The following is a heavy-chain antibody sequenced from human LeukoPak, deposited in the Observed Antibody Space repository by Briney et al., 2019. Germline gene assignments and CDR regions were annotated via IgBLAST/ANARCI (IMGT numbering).Heavy chain of an antibody. V-gene: IGHV4-39*01. CDR1: GGSISSSSYY. J-gene: IGHJ5*02. Sequence: SETLSLTCTVSGGSISSSSYYWGWIRQPPGKGLEWIGSIYCSGSTYYNPSLKSRVTISVDTSKNQFSLKLSSVTAADTAVYYCARRIAVAASTWFDPWGQGALVTVSS. CDR3: ARRIAVAASTWFDP. D-gene: IGHD6-19*01. CDR2: IYCSGST.